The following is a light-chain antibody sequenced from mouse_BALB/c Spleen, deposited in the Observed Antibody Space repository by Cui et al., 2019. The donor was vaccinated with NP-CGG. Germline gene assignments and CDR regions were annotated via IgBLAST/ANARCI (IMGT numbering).Light chain of an antibody. CDR2: GTN. V-gene: IGLV1*01. CDR1: TGAVTTSNY. J-gene: IGLJ1*01. Sequence: AVVAQETALTTAPGETVTLTSPSSTGAVTTSNYSNCVQEKPDHLFTGLIGGTNNRAPGVPARFSGSLIEDKAALTITGAQTEDEAIYFCALWYSNHWVFGGGTKLTVL. CDR3: ALWYSNHWV.